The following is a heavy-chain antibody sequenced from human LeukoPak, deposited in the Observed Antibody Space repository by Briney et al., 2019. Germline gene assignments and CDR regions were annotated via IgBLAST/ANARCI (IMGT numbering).Heavy chain of an antibody. J-gene: IGHJ4*02. V-gene: IGHV1-2*02. Sequence: ASVKVSCKASGYIFTGYYMHWVRQAPGQGLEWMGWINPNSGGTNYAQKFQGRVTMTRDTSISTAYMELSRLRSDDTAVYYCASPGFVSGSYTFDYWGQGTLVTVSS. CDR1: GYIFTGYY. D-gene: IGHD1-26*01. CDR2: INPNSGGT. CDR3: ASPGFVSGSYTFDY.